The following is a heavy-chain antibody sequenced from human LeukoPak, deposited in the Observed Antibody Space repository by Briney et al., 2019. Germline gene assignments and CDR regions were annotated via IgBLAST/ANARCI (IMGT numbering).Heavy chain of an antibody. V-gene: IGHV1-69*13. D-gene: IGHD3-22*01. Sequence: ASVKVSCKASGGTFSSYAISWVRQAPGQGLEWMGGIIPIFGTANYAQKFQGRVTITADESTSTAYMELSSLRAEDTAVYYCARDRENSGYSPGYYYGMDVWGQGTTVTVSS. CDR2: IIPIFGTA. CDR1: GGTFSSYA. J-gene: IGHJ6*02. CDR3: ARDRENSGYSPGYYYGMDV.